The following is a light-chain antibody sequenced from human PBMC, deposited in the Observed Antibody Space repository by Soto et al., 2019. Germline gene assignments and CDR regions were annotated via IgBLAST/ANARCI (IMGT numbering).Light chain of an antibody. Sequence: EIVMTQSPTTLSVSPGEGASLSCRASQSVSSNLVWYQQRPGQAPRPLIYGVSTRAAGVPARFSGSGSGTDFTLTISSLQSEDFAVYYCQQYQNWPLTFGGGTKVDIK. CDR1: QSVSSN. CDR2: GVS. CDR3: QQYQNWPLT. V-gene: IGKV3-15*01. J-gene: IGKJ4*01.